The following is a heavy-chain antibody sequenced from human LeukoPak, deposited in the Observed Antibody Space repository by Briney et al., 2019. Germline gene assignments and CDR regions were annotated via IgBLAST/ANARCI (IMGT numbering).Heavy chain of an antibody. D-gene: IGHD3-16*01. J-gene: IGHJ4*02. Sequence: SETLSLTCTVSGGSISSSNYYWGWIRQPPGEGLEWIGSIYYTGSTYYNPSLKSRITISVDTSKNQFSLKLSSLTAADTAVYYCATSMGGGNVDYWGQGTLVTVSS. CDR3: ATSMGGGNVDY. CDR2: IYYTGST. V-gene: IGHV4-39*07. CDR1: GGSISSSNYY.